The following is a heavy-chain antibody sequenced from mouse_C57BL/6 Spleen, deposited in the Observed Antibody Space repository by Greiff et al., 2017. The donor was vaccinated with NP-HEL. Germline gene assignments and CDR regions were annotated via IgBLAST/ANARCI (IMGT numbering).Heavy chain of an antibody. CDR1: GFSLTSYA. V-gene: IGHV2-9-1*01. CDR2: IWTGGDT. Sequence: VQLQQSGPGLVAPSQSLSITCTVSGFSLTSYAISWVRQPPGKGLEWLGVIWTGGDTNYNSALKSRLSSSKDNTKSQLFLKMNSLQTDDTARYYCARESFRGAMDYWGQGTSVTVSS. J-gene: IGHJ4*01. CDR3: ARESFRGAMDY.